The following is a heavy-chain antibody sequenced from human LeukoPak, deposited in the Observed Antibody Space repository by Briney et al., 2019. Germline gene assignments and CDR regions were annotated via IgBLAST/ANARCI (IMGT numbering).Heavy chain of an antibody. Sequence: GGSLRLSCAASGFTFRSFAMSWVRQPPGMGLEWVSAISGTSGSTYYADSVKGRFTISRDDSRDTLYLQMNSLRAEDTAVYYCAKDMRSGRIYYDMDVWGQGTTVTVSS. V-gene: IGHV3-23*01. D-gene: IGHD3-10*01. CDR1: GFTFRSFA. CDR2: ISGTSGST. J-gene: IGHJ6*02. CDR3: AKDMRSGRIYYDMDV.